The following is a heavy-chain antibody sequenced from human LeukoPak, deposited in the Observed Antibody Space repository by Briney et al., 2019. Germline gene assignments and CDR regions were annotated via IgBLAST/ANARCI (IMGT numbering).Heavy chain of an antibody. J-gene: IGHJ4*02. D-gene: IGHD5-12*01. Sequence: PGGSLRLSCAASGFTFSSYAMHWVRQAPGKGLEYVSAIISHGGSTYYANSVKGRFTISRDNSKNTLYLQMGSLRAEDMAVYYCARVGDSGYDYYFDYWGQGTLVTVSS. V-gene: IGHV3-64*01. CDR2: IISHGGST. CDR3: ARVGDSGYDYYFDY. CDR1: GFTFSSYA.